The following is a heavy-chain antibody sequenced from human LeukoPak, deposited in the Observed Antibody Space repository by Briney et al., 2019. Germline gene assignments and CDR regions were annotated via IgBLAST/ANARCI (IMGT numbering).Heavy chain of an antibody. V-gene: IGHV4-30-2*01. Sequence: SQTLSLTCAVSGGSISSGGYSWSWIRQPPGKGLEWIGYIYHSGSTYYNPSLKSRVTISVDRSKNQFSLKLSSVTAADTAVCYCARAQQLWYTTDYFDYWGQGTLVTVSS. J-gene: IGHJ4*02. CDR2: IYHSGST. CDR1: GGSISSGGYS. CDR3: ARAQQLWYTTDYFDY. D-gene: IGHD5-18*01.